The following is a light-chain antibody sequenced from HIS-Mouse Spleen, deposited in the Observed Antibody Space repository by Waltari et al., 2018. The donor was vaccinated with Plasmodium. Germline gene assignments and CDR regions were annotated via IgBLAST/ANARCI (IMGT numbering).Light chain of an antibody. J-gene: IGKJ2*01. V-gene: IGKV1-5*03. CDR3: QQYYSFPYT. Sequence: DIQMTQSPSTLSASVGDRVTLTCRASQSISSWLAWYQQKPGKAPKLLIYKASSLESGVPSRFSGSGSGTEFTLTISCLQSEDFATYYCQQYYSFPYTFGQGTKLEIK. CDR1: QSISSW. CDR2: KAS.